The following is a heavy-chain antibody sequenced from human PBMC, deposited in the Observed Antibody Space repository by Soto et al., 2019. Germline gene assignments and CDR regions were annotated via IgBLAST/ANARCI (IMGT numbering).Heavy chain of an antibody. J-gene: IGHJ6*02. V-gene: IGHV1-2*04. CDR2: INPNSGGT. CDR3: ARGLLTRDIVLVPAAMDV. Sequence: ASVKVSCKASGYTFTGYYMHWVRQAPGQGLEWMGWINPNSGGTNYAQKFQGWVTMTRDTSISTAYMELSRLRSGDTAVYYCARGLLTRDIVLVPAAMDVWGQGTTVTVSS. CDR1: GYTFTGYY. D-gene: IGHD2-2*01.